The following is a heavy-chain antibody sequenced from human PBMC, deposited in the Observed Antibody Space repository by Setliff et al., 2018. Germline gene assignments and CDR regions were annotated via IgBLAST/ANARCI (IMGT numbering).Heavy chain of an antibody. Sequence: GGSLRLSCAASGFTFSSYSMNWVRQAPGKGLEWVSGIIQSGATFYADSVKGRFTISRDNSKSSVFLHINSVTAEDTAIYYCAHTGIQPKPNNWFDPWGQGTLVTVSS. CDR3: AHTGIQPKPNNWFDP. D-gene: IGHD1-1*01. J-gene: IGHJ5*02. V-gene: IGHV3-23*01. CDR1: GFTFSSYS. CDR2: IIQSGAT.